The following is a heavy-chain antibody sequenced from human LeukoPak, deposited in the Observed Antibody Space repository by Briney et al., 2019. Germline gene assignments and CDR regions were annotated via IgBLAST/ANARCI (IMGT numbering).Heavy chain of an antibody. Sequence: GGSLRLSCPASGFTFSSNGMHWVRQAPGKGLEWVAVIWYDGSKKYYADSAKGRFTISRDNSKNTLYLQMNNLRAEDTAVYYCARLLGSYFDYWGQGTLVTVSS. D-gene: IGHD7-27*01. V-gene: IGHV3-33*01. CDR1: GFTFSSNG. J-gene: IGHJ4*02. CDR3: ARLLGSYFDY. CDR2: IWYDGSKK.